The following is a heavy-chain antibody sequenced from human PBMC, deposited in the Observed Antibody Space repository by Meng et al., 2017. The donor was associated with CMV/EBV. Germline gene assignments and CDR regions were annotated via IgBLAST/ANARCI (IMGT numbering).Heavy chain of an antibody. CDR2: IKTKIDGETA. CDR3: ATDWSRQLLGS. V-gene: IGHV3-15*01. Sequence: GESLKISCAASGFTFSNVWMSWVRQAPGKGLEWVGRIKTKIDGETADFAAPVKGRFSISRDESKNTLYLQMNSLKAEDTAVYYCATDWSRQLLGSWGQGTLFTVLL. D-gene: IGHD1-26*01. CDR1: GFTFSNVW. J-gene: IGHJ4*02.